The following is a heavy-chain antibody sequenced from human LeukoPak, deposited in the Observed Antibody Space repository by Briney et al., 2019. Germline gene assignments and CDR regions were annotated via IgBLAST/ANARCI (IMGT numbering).Heavy chain of an antibody. CDR1: GGSFSGYY. V-gene: IGHV4-34*01. CDR2: INHSGST. Sequence: PSETLSLTCAVYGGSFSGYYWSWIRQPPGKGLKWIGEINHSGSTNYHPSLKSRVTISLDTYKNQFSLKLRSVTAADTAVYYCARGELGISAFDIWGQGTMVTVSS. CDR3: ARGELGISAFDI. J-gene: IGHJ3*02. D-gene: IGHD7-27*01.